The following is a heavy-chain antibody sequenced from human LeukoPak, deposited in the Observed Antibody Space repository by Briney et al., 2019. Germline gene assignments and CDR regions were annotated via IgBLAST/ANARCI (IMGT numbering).Heavy chain of an antibody. D-gene: IGHD1-26*01. CDR2: IYDSGST. V-gene: IGHV4-39*01. Sequence: SETLSLTCTVSGGSIRSSYYYWGWIRQPPGKGLEWIGSIYDSGSTYYNPSLKSRVTISVDTSKNQFSLKLSSVTAADTAVYYCARLGSGTYLKYFDYWGQGTLVTVSS. CDR1: GGSIRSSYYY. J-gene: IGHJ4*02. CDR3: ARLGSGTYLKYFDY.